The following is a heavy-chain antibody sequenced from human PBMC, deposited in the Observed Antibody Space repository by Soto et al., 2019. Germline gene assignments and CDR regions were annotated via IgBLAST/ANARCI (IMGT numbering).Heavy chain of an antibody. CDR1: AGSLSNYY. V-gene: IGHV4-59*01. D-gene: IGHD3-16*01. CDR3: ARGGRGSGLYFLYYFDL. CDR2: IYHTGST. Sequence: PSETLSLTCSVSAGSLSNYYWTWIRQSPGKGLEWIGEIYHTGSTKYNPSLKSRVAISVDMSKNQFSLTLSSVTPADTAVYYCARGGRGSGLYFLYYFDLWGQGXLVTVYS. J-gene: IGHJ4*02.